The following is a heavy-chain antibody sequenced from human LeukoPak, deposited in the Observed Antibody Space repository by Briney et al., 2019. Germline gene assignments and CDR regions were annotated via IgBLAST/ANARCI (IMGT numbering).Heavy chain of an antibody. CDR3: ARKQTYCSGGSCYFGGVDY. Sequence: GGPLRLSCAASGFTFSSYSMNWVRQAPGKGLEWVSSISSSSSYIYYADSVKGRFTISSDNAKNSLYLQMNSLRAEDTAVYYCARKQTYCSGGSCYFGGVDYWGQGTLVTVSS. CDR2: ISSSSSYI. CDR1: GFTFSSYS. J-gene: IGHJ4*02. V-gene: IGHV3-21*01. D-gene: IGHD2-15*01.